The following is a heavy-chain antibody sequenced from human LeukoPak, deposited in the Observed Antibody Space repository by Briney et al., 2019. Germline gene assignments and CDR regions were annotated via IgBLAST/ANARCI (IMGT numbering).Heavy chain of an antibody. Sequence: NHGESLKISCRGTGYSFTNYSIGWVRQKPGKGLDWMGIIYPGDSDTRYSPSFQGQVTIAADKSITTAYLQWTSLKASDTTMYYCARYDSSGYWDHWGQGTLVTVSS. CDR1: GYSFTNYS. CDR2: IYPGDSDT. D-gene: IGHD3-22*01. V-gene: IGHV5-51*01. CDR3: ARYDSSGYWDH. J-gene: IGHJ4*02.